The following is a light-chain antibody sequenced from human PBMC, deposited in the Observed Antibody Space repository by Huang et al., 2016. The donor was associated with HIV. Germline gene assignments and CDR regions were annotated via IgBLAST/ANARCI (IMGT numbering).Light chain of an antibody. J-gene: IGKJ1*01. CDR3: QQFNSYST. Sequence: DIQMTQSPSTLSASVGDRVTITCRASQSISSWLAWYQQKPGKAPKLLIYKASNLESGVPSRVSGSGSGTEFTLTSSSLQPDDFATYYCQQFNSYSTFGQGTKVEIK. CDR2: KAS. CDR1: QSISSW. V-gene: IGKV1-5*03.